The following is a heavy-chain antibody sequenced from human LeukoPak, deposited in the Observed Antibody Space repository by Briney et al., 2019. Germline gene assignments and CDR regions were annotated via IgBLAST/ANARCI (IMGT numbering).Heavy chain of an antibody. V-gene: IGHV3-33*08. J-gene: IGHJ4*02. Sequence: GGSLRLSCAASGFTFTSYSMSWVRQAPGKGLEWVAVIWYDGSNKYYADSVKGRFTISRDNSKNTLYLQMNSLRAEDAAVYYCARGGIAVAGTRSFWGQGTLVTVSS. D-gene: IGHD6-19*01. CDR1: GFTFTSYS. CDR3: ARGGIAVAGTRSF. CDR2: IWYDGSNK.